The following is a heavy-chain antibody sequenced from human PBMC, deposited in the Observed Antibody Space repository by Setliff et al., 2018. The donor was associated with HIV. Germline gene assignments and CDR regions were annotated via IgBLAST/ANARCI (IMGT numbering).Heavy chain of an antibody. CDR1: GFTFSSYA. Sequence: AGGSLRLSCAASGFTFSSYAMSWVRQAPGKGLEWVSVISGSVDITYYRESVKGRFTVSRDNSNNTVYLQMNSLRAEDTAMYNCAKTQTVITVYGPFDSWGQGTPVTVSS. CDR2: ISGSVDIT. V-gene: IGHV3-23*01. J-gene: IGHJ4*02. CDR3: AKTQTVITVYGPFDS. D-gene: IGHD4-4*01.